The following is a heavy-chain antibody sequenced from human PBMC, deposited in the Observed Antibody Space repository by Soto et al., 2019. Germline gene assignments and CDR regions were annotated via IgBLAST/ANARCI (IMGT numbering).Heavy chain of an antibody. CDR3: ARRRHYYDSSGYHKGAFDI. Sequence: PGESLKISCKGSGYSFTSYWIGWVRQMPGKGLEWMGIIYPGDSDTRYSPSFQGQVTISADKSISTAYLQWSSLKASDTAMYYCARRRHYYDSSGYHKGAFDIWGQGTMVTVSS. J-gene: IGHJ3*02. CDR1: GYSFTSYW. D-gene: IGHD3-22*01. CDR2: IYPGDSDT. V-gene: IGHV5-51*01.